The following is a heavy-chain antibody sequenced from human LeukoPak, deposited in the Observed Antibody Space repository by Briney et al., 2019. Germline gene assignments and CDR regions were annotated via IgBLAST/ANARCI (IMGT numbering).Heavy chain of an antibody. CDR3: AAEGISGSSTSPSDY. V-gene: IGHV1-58*02. Sequence: ASVKVSCKASGFTFTSSAMQWVRQARGQRLEWIGWIVVGSGNTNYAQKFQERVTITRDMSTSTAYMELSSLRSEDTAVYYCAAEGISGSSTSPSDYWGQGTLVTVSS. CDR1: GFTFTSSA. J-gene: IGHJ4*02. D-gene: IGHD2-2*01. CDR2: IVVGSGNT.